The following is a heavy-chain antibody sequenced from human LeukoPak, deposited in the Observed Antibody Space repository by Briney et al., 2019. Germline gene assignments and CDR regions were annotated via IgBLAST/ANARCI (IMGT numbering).Heavy chain of an antibody. CDR1: GFTFSSYW. D-gene: IGHD3-10*01. J-gene: IGHJ4*02. Sequence: PGGSLRLSCAASGFTFSSYWMSWVRQAPGKGLEWVANIKQDGSEKYYVDSVKGRFTISRDNAKNSLYLQMNSLRAEDTAVYYCASFGVLLWFGESPLGGQGTLVTVSS. CDR3: ASFGVLLWFGESPL. V-gene: IGHV3-7*01. CDR2: IKQDGSEK.